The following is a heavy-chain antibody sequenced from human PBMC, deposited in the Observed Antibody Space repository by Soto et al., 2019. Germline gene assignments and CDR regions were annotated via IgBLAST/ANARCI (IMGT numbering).Heavy chain of an antibody. V-gene: IGHV3-23*01. D-gene: IGHD1-1*01. Sequence: GGALILSCAASGFTFSSYAMSWVRQAPGKGLEWVSAISGSGGSTYYADSVKGRFTISRDNSKNTLYLQMNSLRAEDTAVYYCAKVNWNLSFDYWGQGTLVTVSS. CDR3: AKVNWNLSFDY. CDR2: ISGSGGST. CDR1: GFTFSSYA. J-gene: IGHJ4*02.